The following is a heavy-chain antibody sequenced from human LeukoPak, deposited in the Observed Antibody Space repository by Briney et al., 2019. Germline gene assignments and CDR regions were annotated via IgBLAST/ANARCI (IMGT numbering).Heavy chain of an antibody. V-gene: IGHV3-9*01. D-gene: IGHD1-26*01. CDR1: GFTFDDYA. Sequence: GRSLRLSCAASGFTFDDYAMHWVRQAPGKGLEWVSGISWNSGSIGYADSVKGRFTISRDNAKNSLYLQMNSLRAEDTALYYCARREWELGAYFDYWGQGTLVTVSS. CDR3: ARREWELGAYFDY. J-gene: IGHJ4*02. CDR2: ISWNSGSI.